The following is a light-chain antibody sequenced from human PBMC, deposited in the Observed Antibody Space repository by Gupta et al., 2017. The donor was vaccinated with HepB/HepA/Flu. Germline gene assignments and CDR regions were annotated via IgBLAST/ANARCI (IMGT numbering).Light chain of an antibody. Sequence: DIVMTQSPLSLRVTPGEPASISCRSSQSLMSTNGYNYLDWYLQKPGQSPQLLISLVSSRASGVPDRFSGSGSGTYFTLQISRVEAEDVGVYFCRQALRTPMTFGQGTRLEIE. CDR1: QSLMSTNGYNY. CDR3: RQALRTPMT. V-gene: IGKV2-28*01. J-gene: IGKJ5*01. CDR2: LVS.